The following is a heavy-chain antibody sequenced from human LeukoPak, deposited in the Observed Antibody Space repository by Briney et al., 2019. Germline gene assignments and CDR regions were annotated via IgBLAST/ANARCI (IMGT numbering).Heavy chain of an antibody. CDR2: ISSSSSYI. V-gene: IGHV3-21*01. CDR1: GFTFSSYS. CDR3: ARGGDSGSHDY. D-gene: IGHD1-26*01. J-gene: IGHJ4*02. Sequence: PGGSLRLSCAASGFTFSSYSMNWVREAPGEGLEWVSSISSSSSYIYYADSVKGRFTISRDNAKNSLYLQMNSLRAEDTAVYYCARGGDSGSHDYWGQGTLVTVSS.